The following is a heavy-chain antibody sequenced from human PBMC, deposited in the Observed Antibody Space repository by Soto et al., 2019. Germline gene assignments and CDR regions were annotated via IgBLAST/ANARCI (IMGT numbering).Heavy chain of an antibody. J-gene: IGHJ4*02. D-gene: IGHD2-15*01. V-gene: IGHV4-30-4*01. CDR2: IYYSGST. Sequence: SETLSLTCTVSSGSVRSADYYWSWIRQPPGKGLEWIGYIYYSGSTYYNPSLKSRVTISVDTSKNQFSLKLSSVTAADTAVYYCARARGARYFDYWGQGTLVTVSS. CDR3: ARARGARYFDY. CDR1: SGSVRSADYY.